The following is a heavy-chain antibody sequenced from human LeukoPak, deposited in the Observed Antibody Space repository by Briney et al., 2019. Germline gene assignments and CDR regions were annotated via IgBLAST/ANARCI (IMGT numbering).Heavy chain of an antibody. J-gene: IGHJ4*02. Sequence: ASETLSLTCTVSGGSISSYYWSWIRQPPGKGLEWIGYIYYSGSTNYNPSLKSRVTISVDTSKNQFSLKLSSVTAADTAVYYCARMRYYYGSGSYTQFDYWGQGTLVTVSS. CDR2: IYYSGST. D-gene: IGHD3-10*01. CDR3: ARMRYYYGSGSYTQFDY. V-gene: IGHV4-59*08. CDR1: GGSISSYY.